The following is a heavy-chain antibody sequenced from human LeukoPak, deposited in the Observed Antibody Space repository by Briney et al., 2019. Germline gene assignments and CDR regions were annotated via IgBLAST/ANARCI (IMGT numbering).Heavy chain of an antibody. CDR3: AREIDSGSYSGGFDY. Sequence: SQTLSLTCTVSGGSISSGDYYWSWIRQPPGKGLEWIGYIYYSGSTYYNPSLKSRVTISVDTSKNQFSLKLSSVTAADTAAYYCAREIDSGSYSGGFDYWGQGTLVTVSS. CDR1: GGSISSGDYY. V-gene: IGHV4-30-4*08. D-gene: IGHD1-26*01. J-gene: IGHJ4*02. CDR2: IYYSGST.